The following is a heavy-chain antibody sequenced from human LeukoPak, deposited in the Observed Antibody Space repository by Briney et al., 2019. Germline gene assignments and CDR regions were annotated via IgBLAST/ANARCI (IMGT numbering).Heavy chain of an antibody. CDR2: FYYSGST. J-gene: IGHJ4*02. D-gene: IGHD2-2*01. CDR1: GASISSRSYY. Sequence: SETLSLTCTVSGASISSRSYYWGWIRQPPGKGLEWIANFYYSGSTYYNPSLKSRVTISVDTSKNQFSLNLSSVTAADTAVYYCGRSPAEPPYYFDYWGQGTLVAVSS. V-gene: IGHV4-39*01. CDR3: GRSPAEPPYYFDY.